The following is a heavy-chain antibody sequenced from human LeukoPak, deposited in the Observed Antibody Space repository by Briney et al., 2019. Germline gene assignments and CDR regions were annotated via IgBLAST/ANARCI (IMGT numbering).Heavy chain of an antibody. Sequence: HPGGSLRLSCAASGFAVSSNYMSWVRQAPGKGLEWVSVIYSGGSTYYADSVKGRFTISRDNSKNTLYLQINSLRAEDTAVYYCARDSAVAGTFFWGQGTLVTVSS. CDR2: IYSGGST. D-gene: IGHD6-19*01. V-gene: IGHV3-66*01. J-gene: IGHJ4*02. CDR3: ARDSAVAGTFF. CDR1: GFAVSSNY.